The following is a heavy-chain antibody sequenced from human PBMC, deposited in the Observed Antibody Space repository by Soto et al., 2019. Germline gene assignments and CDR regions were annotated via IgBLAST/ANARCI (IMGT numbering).Heavy chain of an antibody. CDR2: IRQDGSDK. CDR1: GFSFSNYW. Sequence: GGSLRLSCAASGFSFSNYWMMWVRQAPGKGLEWVANIRQDGSDKYYGDSVRGRFTASRDNAKSSLFLQMNSLRAEDTAVYYCAGAPEGWTADYWGQGILVTVSS. V-gene: IGHV3-7*03. D-gene: IGHD6-19*01. J-gene: IGHJ4*02. CDR3: AGAPEGWTADY.